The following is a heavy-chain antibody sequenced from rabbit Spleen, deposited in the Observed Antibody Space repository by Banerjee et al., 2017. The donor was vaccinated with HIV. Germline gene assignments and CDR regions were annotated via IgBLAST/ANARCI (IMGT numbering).Heavy chain of an antibody. CDR1: GFSFSNKAV. CDR3: ARDLVAVIGWNFNL. Sequence: QQQLEESGGGLVKPEGSLKLSCTASGFSFSNKAVLCWVRQTPGKGLEWIACVNIVTVKSVYASWAKGRFIMSRTSSTTVTLQMARLTAADTATYFCARDLVAVIGWNFNLWGQGTLVTVS. J-gene: IGHJ3*01. D-gene: IGHD1-1*01. CDR2: VNIVTVKS. V-gene: IGHV1S45*01.